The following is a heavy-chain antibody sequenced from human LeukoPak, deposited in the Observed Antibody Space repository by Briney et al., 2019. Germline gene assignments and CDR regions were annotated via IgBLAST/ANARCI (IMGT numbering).Heavy chain of an antibody. D-gene: IGHD3-22*01. CDR3: ARAGRITMIVVVDPLKWFDP. CDR1: GGSFSGYY. CDR2: INHSGST. J-gene: IGHJ5*02. V-gene: IGHV4-34*01. Sequence: PSETLSLTCAVYGGSFSGYYWSWIRQPPGKGLEWTGEINHSGSTNYNPSLKSRVTISVDTSKNQFSLKLSSVTAADTAVYYCARAGRITMIVVVDPLKWFDPWGQGTLVTVSS.